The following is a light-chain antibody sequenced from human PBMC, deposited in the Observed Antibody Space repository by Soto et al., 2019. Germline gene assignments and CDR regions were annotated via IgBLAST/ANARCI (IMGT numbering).Light chain of an antibody. CDR2: GAS. CDR1: QSVSSN. CDR3: QQYNNWPPYT. V-gene: IGKV3-15*01. J-gene: IGKJ2*01. Sequence: EIVMTQSPATLSVSPGERATLSCRASQSVSSNLAWYQQKPGQAPRLLIYGASTRATGIPARFRGSGSQTEFTLTISSLQSEDSAVYYCQQYNNWPPYTFGPGTKLEIK.